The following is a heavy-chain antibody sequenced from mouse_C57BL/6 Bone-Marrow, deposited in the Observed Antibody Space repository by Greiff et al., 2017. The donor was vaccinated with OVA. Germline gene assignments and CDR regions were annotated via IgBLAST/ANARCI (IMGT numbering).Heavy chain of an antibody. Sequence: VQLQQPGAELVKPGASVKLSCKASGYTFTSYWMHWVKQRPGQGLEWIGMIHPNSGSTNYNEKFKSKATLTVDKSSSTAYMQLSSLTSEDSAVYYCARFEYYGSSYAIDYWGQGTSVTVSS. CDR2: IHPNSGST. V-gene: IGHV1-64*01. J-gene: IGHJ4*01. CDR1: GYTFTSYW. CDR3: ARFEYYGSSYAIDY. D-gene: IGHD1-1*01.